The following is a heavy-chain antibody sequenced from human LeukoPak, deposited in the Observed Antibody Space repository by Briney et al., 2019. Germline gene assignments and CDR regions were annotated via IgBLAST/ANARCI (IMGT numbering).Heavy chain of an antibody. CDR1: GFIFSSFT. CDR2: ITSKSYI. J-gene: IGHJ4*02. D-gene: IGHD1-26*01. CDR3: ARPPPSILGATRHDS. V-gene: IGHV3-21*01. Sequence: PGGSLRLSCAASGFIFSSFTLSWVRQAPGKGLEWVSSITSKSYIYYADSVKGRFTISRDSAKNSLYLEMNSLRAEDTAVYYCARPPPSILGATRHDSWGQGTLVTVSS.